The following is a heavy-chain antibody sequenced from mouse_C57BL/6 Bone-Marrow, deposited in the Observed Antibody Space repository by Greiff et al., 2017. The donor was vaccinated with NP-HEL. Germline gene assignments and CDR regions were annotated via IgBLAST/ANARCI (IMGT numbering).Heavy chain of an antibody. CDR3: ARSYYGSRRGFAY. Sequence: EVQLVESGGDLVKPGGSLKLSCAASGFTFRSYGMSWVLQTPDKRLEWVATISSGGSYTYYPDSVKGRFTISRDNAKNTLYLQMSSLKSEDTAMYYCARSYYGSRRGFAYWGQGTLVTVSA. CDR1: GFTFRSYG. J-gene: IGHJ3*01. D-gene: IGHD1-1*01. V-gene: IGHV5-6*01. CDR2: ISSGGSYT.